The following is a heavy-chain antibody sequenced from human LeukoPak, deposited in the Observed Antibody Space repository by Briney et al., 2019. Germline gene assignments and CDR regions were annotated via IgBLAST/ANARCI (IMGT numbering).Heavy chain of an antibody. Sequence: ASVKVSCKASGYTFTSYYMDWVRQAPGQGLEWMGWINPNSGGTNYAQKFQGRVTMTRDTSISTAYMELSRLRSDDTAVYYCARCSISCMPLQIMDVWGKGTTVTVSS. CDR1: GYTFTSYY. CDR2: INPNSGGT. V-gene: IGHV1-2*02. CDR3: ARCSISCMPLQIMDV. J-gene: IGHJ6*03. D-gene: IGHD2-2*01.